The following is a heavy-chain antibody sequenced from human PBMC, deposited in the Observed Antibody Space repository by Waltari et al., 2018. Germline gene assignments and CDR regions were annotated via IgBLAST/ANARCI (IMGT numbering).Heavy chain of an antibody. CDR2: IIPIFGTA. Sequence: QVQLVQSGAEVKKPGSSVKVSCKASGGTFSSYAISWVRQAPGQGLEWMGGIIPIFGTANDEQKLQGRGTMNADESTSTAYMELSSLRSEETAVYYCDLTYYYDSSQAYWGQGTLVTVSS. D-gene: IGHD3-22*01. J-gene: IGHJ4*02. CDR3: DLTYYYDSSQAY. V-gene: IGHV1-69*13. CDR1: GGTFSSYA.